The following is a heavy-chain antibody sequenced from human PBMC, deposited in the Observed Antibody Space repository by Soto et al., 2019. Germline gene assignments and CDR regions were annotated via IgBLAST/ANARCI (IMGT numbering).Heavy chain of an antibody. CDR2: IYYFGST. Sequence: NPSETLSLTCTVSGGSISSYYWSWIRQPPGKGLVWIGYIYYFGSTNYNPSLKSRVTISVDTSKNQFSLKLSSVTAADTAVYYCARHSPDFDWLSQFDYWGQGTLVTVSS. J-gene: IGHJ4*02. D-gene: IGHD3-9*01. CDR1: GGSISSYY. CDR3: ARHSPDFDWLSQFDY. V-gene: IGHV4-59*08.